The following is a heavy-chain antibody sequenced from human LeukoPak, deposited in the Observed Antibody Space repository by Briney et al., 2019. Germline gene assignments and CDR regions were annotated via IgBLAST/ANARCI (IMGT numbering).Heavy chain of an antibody. CDR1: GGSFSGYY. Sequence: PSATLSLTCAVYGGSFSGYYWSWIRQPPGKGLEWIGEINHSGSTNYNPSLKSRVTISVDTSKNQFSLKLSSVTAADTAVYYCARRWGQQLALFDYWGQGTLVTVSS. J-gene: IGHJ4*02. CDR3: ARRWGQQLALFDY. CDR2: INHSGST. V-gene: IGHV4-34*01. D-gene: IGHD6-13*01.